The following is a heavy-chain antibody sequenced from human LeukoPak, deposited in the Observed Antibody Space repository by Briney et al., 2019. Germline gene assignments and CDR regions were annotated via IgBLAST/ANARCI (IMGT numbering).Heavy chain of an antibody. CDR2: IYTSGST. V-gene: IGHV4-61*02. CDR3: ARGGYYDSSGSRDAFDI. J-gene: IGHJ3*02. D-gene: IGHD3-22*01. Sequence: SQTLSLTCTVSGGSISSGSYFWNWIRQPAGKGLEWIGRIYTSGSTDYNPSLKSRVTISLDASKNQFSLKLSSVTAADTAVYYCARGGYYDSSGSRDAFDIWGQGTMVTVSS. CDR1: GGSISSGSYF.